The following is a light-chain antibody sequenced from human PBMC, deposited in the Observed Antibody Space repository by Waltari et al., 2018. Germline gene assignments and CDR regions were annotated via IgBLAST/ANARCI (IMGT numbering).Light chain of an antibody. Sequence: QSTLTQPASVSGSPGQSITISCTGSSSDVGGYSLVSWYQQHPGKAPKLMIYAVTKWPSGVSHRFSGSKSGNTASLTISGLQTEDEADYYCCSYAGSTTSSVVFGTGTKVIVL. CDR1: SSDVGGYSL. CDR2: AVT. CDR3: CSYAGSTTSSVV. V-gene: IGLV2-23*02. J-gene: IGLJ1*01.